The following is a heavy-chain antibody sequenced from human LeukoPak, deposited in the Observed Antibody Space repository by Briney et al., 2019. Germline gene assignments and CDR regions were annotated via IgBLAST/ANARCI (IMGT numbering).Heavy chain of an antibody. Sequence: PGGSLRLSCAASGFTFNTYTIYWVRQAPGKGLEWVTLMSYDGTDKYYANSVKGRFTISRDSSKNTLDLQMNSLKTEDTAVYYCTRDYFLSGLTAVAGNWGQGTLVTASS. D-gene: IGHD6-19*01. CDR2: MSYDGTDK. CDR1: GFTFNTYT. J-gene: IGHJ4*02. CDR3: TRDYFLSGLTAVAGN. V-gene: IGHV3-30*04.